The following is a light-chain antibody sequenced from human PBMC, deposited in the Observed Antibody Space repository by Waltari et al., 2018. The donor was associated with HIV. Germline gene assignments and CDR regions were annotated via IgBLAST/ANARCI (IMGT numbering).Light chain of an antibody. CDR1: SPNIGNAN. J-gene: IGLJ1*01. Sequence: QSVLTQPPSASGTPGQTVTISRSGGSPNIGNANVYWYQQLPGMTPKLLIYKNYVRPSGVPGRFAGSKSGTSASLAISGLRSEDEADYYCVGWDSSLSAYVFGAGTKVTVL. V-gene: IGLV1-47*01. CDR3: VGWDSSLSAYV. CDR2: KNY.